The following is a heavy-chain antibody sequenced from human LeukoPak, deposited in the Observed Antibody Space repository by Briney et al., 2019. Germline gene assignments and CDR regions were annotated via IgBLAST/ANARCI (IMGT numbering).Heavy chain of an antibody. D-gene: IGHD6-6*01. CDR3: AKDLRSSFYFDY. CDR1: GFTFSSYE. Sequence: GGSLRLSCAASGFTFSSYEMNWVRQAPGKGLEWVSYISSSGSTIYYADSVKGRFTISRDNSKNTLYLQMNSLRAEDTAVYYCAKDLRSSFYFDYWGQGTLVTVSS. CDR2: ISSSGSTI. V-gene: IGHV3-48*03. J-gene: IGHJ4*02.